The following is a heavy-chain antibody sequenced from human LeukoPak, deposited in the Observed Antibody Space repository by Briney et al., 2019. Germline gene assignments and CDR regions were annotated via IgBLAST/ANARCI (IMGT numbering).Heavy chain of an antibody. CDR1: GGSISSYY. CDR3: ARLRGSGWSPYYFDY. CDR2: IYYSGST. D-gene: IGHD6-19*01. V-gene: IGHV4-59*08. J-gene: IGHJ4*02. Sequence: SETLSLTCTVSGGSISSYYWSWIRQPPGKGLEWIGYIYYSGSTNYNPSLKSRVTISVDTSKNQFSLKLSSVTAADTAVYYCARLRGSGWSPYYFDYWGQGTLVTVSS.